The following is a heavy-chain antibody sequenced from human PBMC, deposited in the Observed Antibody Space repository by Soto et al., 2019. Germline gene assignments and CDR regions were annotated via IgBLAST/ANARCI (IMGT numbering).Heavy chain of an antibody. CDR3: AKGLVAVSGLQWFDP. D-gene: IGHD2-21*02. J-gene: IGHJ5*02. Sequence: GGSRRLSCTASGFTFSRYAMSWVRQAPGKGLEWVSTISNSGSSSYSADSVKGRFTISRDNSKNTLYLQMHSLRGEDTALYHCAKGLVAVSGLQWFDPWGQGTLVTVSS. CDR2: ISNSGSSS. V-gene: IGHV3-23*01. CDR1: GFTFSRYA.